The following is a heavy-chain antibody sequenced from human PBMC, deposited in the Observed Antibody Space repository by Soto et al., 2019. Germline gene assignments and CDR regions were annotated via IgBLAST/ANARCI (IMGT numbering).Heavy chain of an antibody. CDR3: ARDLTHYDILTGYKYYYYYYYMDV. D-gene: IGHD3-9*01. Sequence: ASVKVSCKASGYTFTSYAMHWVRQAPGQRLEWMGWINAGNGNTKYSQKFQGRFTITRDTSASTAYMELSSLRSEDTAVYYCARDLTHYDILTGYKYYYYYYYMDVWGKGTTVTVSS. CDR1: GYTFTSYA. J-gene: IGHJ6*03. CDR2: INAGNGNT. V-gene: IGHV1-3*01.